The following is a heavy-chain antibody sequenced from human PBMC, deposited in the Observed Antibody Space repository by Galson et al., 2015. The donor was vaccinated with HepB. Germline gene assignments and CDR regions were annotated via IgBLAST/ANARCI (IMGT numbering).Heavy chain of an antibody. V-gene: IGHV1-18*04. CDR1: GYTSTSYG. CDR3: ARDAGSWSGYGMDV. CDR2: ISAYNGST. D-gene: IGHD6-13*01. J-gene: IGHJ6*02. Sequence: SVKVSCKASGYTSTSYGISWVRQAPGQGLEWMGWISAYNGSTNYAQKLQGRVTMTTDTSTSTAYMELRSLRSDDTAVYYCARDAGSWSGYGMDVWGQGTTVTVSS.